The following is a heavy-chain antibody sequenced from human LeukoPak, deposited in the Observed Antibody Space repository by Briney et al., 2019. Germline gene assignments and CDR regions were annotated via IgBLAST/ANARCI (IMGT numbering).Heavy chain of an antibody. D-gene: IGHD5-12*01. CDR2: INWSGGST. CDR3: ARVISGCPDY. V-gene: IGHV3-20*04. Sequence: GGSLRLSCAASGFTFDDYGMSWVRQAPGKGLEWVSGINWSGGSTGYADSVKGRFTISRDNAKNSLYLQMNSLRAEDMALYYCARVISGCPDYWGQGTLVTVSS. J-gene: IGHJ4*02. CDR1: GFTFDDYG.